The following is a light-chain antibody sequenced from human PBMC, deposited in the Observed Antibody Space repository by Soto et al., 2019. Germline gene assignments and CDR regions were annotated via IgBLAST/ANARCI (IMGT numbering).Light chain of an antibody. CDR2: TAS. CDR1: QSISTY. J-gene: IGKJ4*01. V-gene: IGKV1-39*01. Sequence: DIQMTQSPSSLSASVGDRVTITCRASQSISTYLNWYQQKPGKAPKLLIYTASSLQSGVPSRFSGSGSGTDFTLTISSLQPDDFATYYCQQCYSTLLTFGGGTKVEIK. CDR3: QQCYSTLLT.